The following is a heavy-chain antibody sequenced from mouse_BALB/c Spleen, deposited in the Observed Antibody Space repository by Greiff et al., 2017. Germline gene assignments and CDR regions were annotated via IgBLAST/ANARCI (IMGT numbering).Heavy chain of an antibody. V-gene: IGHV2-2*02. J-gene: IGHJ4*01. CDR1: GFSLTSYG. CDR2: IWSGGST. D-gene: IGHD1-1*01. CDR3: ARKRIYYYGSNYAMDY. Sequence: VQLQQSGPGLVQPSQSLSITCTVSGFSLTSYGVHWVRQSPGKGLEWLGVIWSGGSTDYNAAFISRLSISKDNSKSQVFFKMNSLQANDTAIYYCARKRIYYYGSNYAMDYWGQGTSVTVSS.